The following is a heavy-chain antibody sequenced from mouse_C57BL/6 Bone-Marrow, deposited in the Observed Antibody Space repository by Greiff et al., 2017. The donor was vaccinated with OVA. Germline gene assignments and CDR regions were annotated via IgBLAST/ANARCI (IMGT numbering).Heavy chain of an antibody. D-gene: IGHD3-2*02. Sequence: VQVVESGPGLVQPSQSLSITCTVSGFSLTSYGVHWVRQSPGKGLEWLGVIWSGGSTDYNAAFISRLSISKDNSKSQVFFKMNSLQADDTAIYYCARNYPQALYYFDYWGQGTTLTVSS. J-gene: IGHJ2*01. CDR1: GFSLTSYG. CDR3: ARNYPQALYYFDY. V-gene: IGHV2-2*01. CDR2: IWSGGST.